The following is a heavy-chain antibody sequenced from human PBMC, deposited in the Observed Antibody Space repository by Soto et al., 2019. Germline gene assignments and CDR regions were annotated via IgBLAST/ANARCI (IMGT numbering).Heavy chain of an antibody. CDR3: ARVIPGAEAWFDP. Sequence: ASVKVSCEASGNTFTNFGVTWVRQAPGQGLEWMGWISAYTDDPNYAQKFQGRVTMTIDTSTSTAYLDLRSLTSDDTAVYYCARVIPGAEAWFDPWGQGPMITV. CDR2: ISAYTDDP. D-gene: IGHD2-2*01. V-gene: IGHV1-18*01. CDR1: GNTFTNFG. J-gene: IGHJ5*02.